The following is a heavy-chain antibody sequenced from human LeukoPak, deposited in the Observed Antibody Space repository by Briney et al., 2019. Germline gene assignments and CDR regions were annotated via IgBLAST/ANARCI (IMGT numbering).Heavy chain of an antibody. D-gene: IGHD4-17*01. CDR2: IIPIFGIA. CDR1: GGTFSSYA. J-gene: IGHJ3*02. Sequence: GASVKVSCKASGGTFSSYAISWVRQAPGQGLEWMGGIIPIFGIANYAQKFQGRVTITADESTSTAYMELSSLRSEDTAVYYCARKDYGDYSDAFDIWGQGTMVTVSS. V-gene: IGHV1-69*13. CDR3: ARKDYGDYSDAFDI.